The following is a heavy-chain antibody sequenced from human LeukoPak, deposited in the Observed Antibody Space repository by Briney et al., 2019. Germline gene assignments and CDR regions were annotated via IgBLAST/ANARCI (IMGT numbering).Heavy chain of an antibody. Sequence: SETLSLTCAVYGGSFSGYYWSWIRQPPGKGLEWIGEINHSGSTNYNPSPKSRVTISVDTSKNQLSLKLSSVTAADTAVYYCAREPLYYGSGSYPYGMDVWGQGTTVTVSS. CDR1: GGSFSGYY. D-gene: IGHD3-10*01. CDR2: INHSGST. V-gene: IGHV4-34*01. J-gene: IGHJ6*02. CDR3: AREPLYYGSGSYPYGMDV.